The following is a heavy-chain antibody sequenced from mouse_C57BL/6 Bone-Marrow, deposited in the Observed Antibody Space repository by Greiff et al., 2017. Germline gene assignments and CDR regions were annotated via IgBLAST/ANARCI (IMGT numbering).Heavy chain of an antibody. CDR3: ARPLGVYYYAMDY. J-gene: IGHJ4*01. CDR2: ISSGSSTI. CDR1: GFTFSDYG. D-gene: IGHD4-1*01. Sequence: EVKVVESGGGLVKPGGSLKLSCAASGFTFSDYGMHWVRQAPEKGLEWVAYISSGSSTIYYADTVKGRFTISRDNAKNTLFLQMTSLRSEDTAMYYCARPLGVYYYAMDYWGQGTSVTVSS. V-gene: IGHV5-17*01.